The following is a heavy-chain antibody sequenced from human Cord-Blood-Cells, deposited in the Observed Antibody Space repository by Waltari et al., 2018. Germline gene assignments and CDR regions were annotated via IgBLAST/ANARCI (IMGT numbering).Heavy chain of an antibody. CDR2: IYYSGST. CDR3: ARLVAVAGLGPLDAFDI. D-gene: IGHD6-19*01. J-gene: IGHJ3*02. CDR1: GGSISSSSYS. Sequence: QLQLQEAGPGRVKSSATLSLTCTVTGGSISSSSYSWGWMLQPSGKGLEWIGSIYYSGSTYYNPSLKSRVTISVDTSKTQFSLKLSSVTAADTAVYYCARLVAVAGLGPLDAFDIWGQGTMVTVSS. V-gene: IGHV4-39*01.